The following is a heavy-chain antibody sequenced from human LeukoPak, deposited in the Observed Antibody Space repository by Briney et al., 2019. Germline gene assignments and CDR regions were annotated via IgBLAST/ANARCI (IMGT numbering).Heavy chain of an antibody. D-gene: IGHD4-11*01. Sequence: ASVTVSFTASGYTFTSYYMHWVRQAAGQGLEWMGIINPSGGSTSYAQKFQGRVTMTRDTSTSTVYMELSSLRSEDTAVYYCAKTLDNYNLFDYWGQGTLVTVSS. V-gene: IGHV1-46*01. CDR3: AKTLDNYNLFDY. CDR2: INPSGGST. CDR1: GYTFTSYY. J-gene: IGHJ4*02.